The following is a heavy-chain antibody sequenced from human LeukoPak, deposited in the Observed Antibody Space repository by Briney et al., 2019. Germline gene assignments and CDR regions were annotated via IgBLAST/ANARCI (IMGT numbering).Heavy chain of an antibody. Sequence: PSETLSLTCTVSGGSLDSFYWSWIRQPPGKGLEYIGYIYYSGTTNYDPSLKGRVTISVDMSKNQFSLKLISVTAADTAVYYCAGDPPGKGALDFWGQRTLVTVSS. CDR1: GGSLDSFY. CDR3: AGDPPGKGALDF. J-gene: IGHJ4*02. V-gene: IGHV4-59*01. D-gene: IGHD3-16*01. CDR2: IYYSGTT.